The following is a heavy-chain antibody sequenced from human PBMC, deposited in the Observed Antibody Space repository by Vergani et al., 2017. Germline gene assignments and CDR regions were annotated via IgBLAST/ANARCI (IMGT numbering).Heavy chain of an antibody. CDR3: ARALHLLTTVVTTPAGY. J-gene: IGHJ4*02. D-gene: IGHD4-23*01. V-gene: IGHV3-74*01. Sequence: EVQLVESGGGLVQPGGSLRLSCAASGFTFSSYWMHWVRQAPGKGLVWVSRINSDGSSTSYADSVKGRFTISRDNAKNTLYLQMNSLRAEDTAVYYCARALHLLTTVVTTPAGYWGQGTLVTVSS. CDR2: INSDGSST. CDR1: GFTFSSYW.